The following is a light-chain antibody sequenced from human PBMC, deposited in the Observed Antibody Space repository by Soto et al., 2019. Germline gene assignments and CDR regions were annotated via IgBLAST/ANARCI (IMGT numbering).Light chain of an antibody. V-gene: IGKV1-39*01. CDR1: QNINNY. CDR3: QQSYSTPIT. CDR2: DAS. Sequence: DIQMTPSPSSLSASVGDRVTITCQASQNINNYLNWYQQKPGRAPKLLIYDASNLEAGVPSRFRGSGSGTDFTLTISSLQPEDFATYYCQQSYSTPITFGQGTRLEIK. J-gene: IGKJ5*01.